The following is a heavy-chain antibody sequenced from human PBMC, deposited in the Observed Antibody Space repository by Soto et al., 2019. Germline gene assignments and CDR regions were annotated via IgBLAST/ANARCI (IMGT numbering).Heavy chain of an antibody. D-gene: IGHD6-19*01. Sequence: SETLSLTCTVSGGSISSGGYYWSWIRQHPGKGLEWIGYIYYSGSTYYNPSLKSRVTISVDTSKNQFSLKLSSVTAADTAVYYCARAAGQWLVRWGGNWFDPWGQGTLVTVSS. CDR2: IYYSGST. V-gene: IGHV4-31*03. CDR3: ARAAGQWLVRWGGNWFDP. CDR1: GGSISSGGYY. J-gene: IGHJ5*02.